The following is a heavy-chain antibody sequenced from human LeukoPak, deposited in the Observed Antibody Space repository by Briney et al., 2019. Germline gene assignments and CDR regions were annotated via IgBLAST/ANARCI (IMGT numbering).Heavy chain of an antibody. Sequence: SETLSLICTVSGGSISGYYWSWIRQPPGKGLEWIGFIYYSGSTKYNPSLKGRVTISVDTSKNQFSLKLTSVTAADTAVYYCARYGSGSYSDDHFQHWGQGTVVTVSS. V-gene: IGHV4-59*08. CDR1: GGSISGYY. CDR2: IYYSGST. J-gene: IGHJ1*01. D-gene: IGHD3-10*01. CDR3: ARYGSGSYSDDHFQH.